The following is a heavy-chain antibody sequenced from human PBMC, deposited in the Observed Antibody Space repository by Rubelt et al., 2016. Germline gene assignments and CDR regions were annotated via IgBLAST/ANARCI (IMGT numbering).Heavy chain of an antibody. D-gene: IGHD3-10*01. CDR2: INSDGSST. CDR3: ARGLYGSGSYLFDY. V-gene: IGHV3-74*01. J-gene: IGHJ4*02. Sequence: AASGFTFSSYWMHWVRQAPGKGLVWVSRINSDGSSTSYADSVKGRSTISRDNAKNTLYLQMNSLRAEDTAVYYCARGLYGSGSYLFDYWGQGTLVTVSS. CDR1: GFTFSSYW.